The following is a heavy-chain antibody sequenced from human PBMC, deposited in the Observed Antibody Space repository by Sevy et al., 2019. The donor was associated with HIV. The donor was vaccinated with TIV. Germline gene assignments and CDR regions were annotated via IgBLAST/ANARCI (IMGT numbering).Heavy chain of an antibody. Sequence: ASMKVSCKASGYTFTGYYMHWVRQAPGQGLEWMGRINPNSGGTNYAQKFQGRVTMTRDTSISTAYMELSRLRSDDTAVYYCARDGDSGYENYFDYWGQGTLVTVSS. V-gene: IGHV1-2*06. CDR3: ARDGDSGYENYFDY. CDR1: GYTFTGYY. J-gene: IGHJ4*02. CDR2: INPNSGGT. D-gene: IGHD5-12*01.